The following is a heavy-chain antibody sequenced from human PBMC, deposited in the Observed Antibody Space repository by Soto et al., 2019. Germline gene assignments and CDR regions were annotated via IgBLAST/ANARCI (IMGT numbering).Heavy chain of an antibody. V-gene: IGHV4-39*01. CDR2: IYYSGST. CDR3: ARHGFEGTGVVSYYYYYMDV. CDR1: GGSISSSSYY. J-gene: IGHJ6*03. D-gene: IGHD7-27*01. Sequence: SETLSLTCTVSGGSISSSSYYWGWIRQPPGKGLEWIGSIYYSGSTYYNPSLKSRVTISVDTSKNQFSLKLSSVTAADTAVYYCARHGFEGTGVVSYYYYYMDVWGKGTTVTVSS.